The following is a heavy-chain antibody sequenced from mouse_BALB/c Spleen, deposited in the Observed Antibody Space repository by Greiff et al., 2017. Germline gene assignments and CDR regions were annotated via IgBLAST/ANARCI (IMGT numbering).Heavy chain of an antibody. D-gene: IGHD1-1*01. CDR2: ISSGGST. V-gene: IGHV5-6-5*01. CDR1: GFTFSSYA. Sequence: EVHLVESGGGLVKPGGSLKLSCAASGFTFSSYAMSWVRQTPEKRLEWVASISSGGSTYYPDSVKGRFTISRDNARNILYLQMSSLRSEDTAMYYCARAYGSSYSWFAYWGQGTLVTVSA. CDR3: ARAYGSSYSWFAY. J-gene: IGHJ3*01.